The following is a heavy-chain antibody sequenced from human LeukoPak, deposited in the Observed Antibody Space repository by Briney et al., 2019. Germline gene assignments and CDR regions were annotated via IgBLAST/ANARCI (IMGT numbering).Heavy chain of an antibody. CDR2: IYSGGST. J-gene: IGHJ4*02. Sequence: GGSLRLSCAASGFTFSSYWMSWVRQAPGKGLEWVSVIYSGGSTYYADSVKGRFTISRDNSKNTLYLQMNSLRAEDTAVYYCARDRWSKYYFDYWGQGTLVTVSS. CDR3: ARDRWSKYYFDY. V-gene: IGHV3-66*01. CDR1: GFTFSSYW. D-gene: IGHD2-15*01.